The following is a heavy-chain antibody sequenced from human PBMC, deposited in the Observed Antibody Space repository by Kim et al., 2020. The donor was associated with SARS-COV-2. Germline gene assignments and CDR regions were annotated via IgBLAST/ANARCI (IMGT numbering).Heavy chain of an antibody. CDR2: IYHSGST. Sequence: SETLSLTCAVSGGSISSSNWWSWVRQPPGKGLEWIGEIYHSGSTNYNPSLKSRVTISVDKSKNQFSLKLSSVTAADTAVYYCARKESRYSSSWKFDYWGQGPLVTVSS. CDR3: ARKESRYSSSWKFDY. D-gene: IGHD6-13*01. CDR1: GGSISSSNW. J-gene: IGHJ4*02. V-gene: IGHV4-4*02.